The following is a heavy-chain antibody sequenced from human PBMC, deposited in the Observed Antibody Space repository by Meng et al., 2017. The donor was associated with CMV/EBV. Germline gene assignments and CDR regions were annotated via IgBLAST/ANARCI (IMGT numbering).Heavy chain of an antibody. Sequence: GESLKISCAASGFTFSSYDMHWVRQATGKGLEWVSAIGTAGDTYYPGSVKGRFTISRENAKNCLYLQMNSLRAGDTAVYYCARGPGYCSSTSCYMWLDGGGMDVWGQGTTVTVSS. CDR1: GFTFSSYD. V-gene: IGHV3-13*01. CDR2: IGTAGDT. CDR3: ARGPGYCSSTSCYMWLDGGGMDV. D-gene: IGHD2-2*02. J-gene: IGHJ6*02.